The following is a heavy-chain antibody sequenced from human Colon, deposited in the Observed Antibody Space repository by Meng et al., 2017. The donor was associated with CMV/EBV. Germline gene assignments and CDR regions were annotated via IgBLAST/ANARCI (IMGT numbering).Heavy chain of an antibody. D-gene: IGHD1-7*01. J-gene: IGHJ4*02. CDR3: AREFEKNYYFEY. CDR2: TYISAGTT. V-gene: IGHV1-46*01. CDR1: GYTFSTFY. Sequence: QVQLVQSGAEAKKPGAAVKGSCKASGYTFSTFYIHWVRQAPGQGLEWMGTTYISAGTTSSAQRFQGRLTMTSDTSTSTAFMELSSLTSEDTAVYYCAREFEKNYYFEYWGQGTLVTVSS.